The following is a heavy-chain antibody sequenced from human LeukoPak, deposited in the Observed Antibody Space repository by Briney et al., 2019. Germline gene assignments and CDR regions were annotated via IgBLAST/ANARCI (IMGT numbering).Heavy chain of an antibody. Sequence: SETLSLTCAVYGGSFSGYYWSWIRQPPGKGLEWIGEINHSGSTNYNPSLKSRVTISVDTSKNQFSLKLSSVTAADTAVYYCARAGVDYYGSGSYLNWFDPWGQGTLVTVSS. J-gene: IGHJ5*02. CDR1: GGSFSGYY. CDR3: ARAGVDYYGSGSYLNWFDP. D-gene: IGHD3-10*01. CDR2: INHSGST. V-gene: IGHV4-34*01.